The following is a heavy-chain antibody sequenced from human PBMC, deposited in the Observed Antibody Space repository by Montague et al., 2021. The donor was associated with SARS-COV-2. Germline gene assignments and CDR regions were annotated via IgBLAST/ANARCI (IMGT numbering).Heavy chain of an antibody. CDR3: AREDRWNWFDP. D-gene: IGHD5-24*01. Sequence: KKNPSLKSRVTISVDTSKNQFSLKLISVTAADTAVYYCAREDRWNWFDPWGQGILVTV. V-gene: IGHV4-59*01. J-gene: IGHJ5*02.